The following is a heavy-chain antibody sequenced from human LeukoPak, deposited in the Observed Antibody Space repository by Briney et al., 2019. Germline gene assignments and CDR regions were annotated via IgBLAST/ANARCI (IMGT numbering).Heavy chain of an antibody. D-gene: IGHD3-3*01. J-gene: IGHJ6*02. CDR1: GFTFSSYA. Sequence: PGGSLRLSCAASGFTFSSYAMSWVRQAPGKGLEWVSAISGSGGSTYYADSVKGRFTISRDNSKNRMYLQMNSLRADDTAVYYCAWSSYHSYSDMDVWGQGTTVTVSS. CDR2: ISGSGGST. V-gene: IGHV3-23*01. CDR3: AWSSYHSYSDMDV.